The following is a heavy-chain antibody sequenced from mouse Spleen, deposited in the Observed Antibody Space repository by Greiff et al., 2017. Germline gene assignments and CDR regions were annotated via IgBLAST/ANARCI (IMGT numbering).Heavy chain of an antibody. CDR3: ARGEVRRNYAMDY. D-gene: IGHD2-14*01. V-gene: IGHV1-4*01. CDR1: GYTFTSYT. J-gene: IGHJ4*01. CDR2: INPSSGYT. Sequence: VQLKESGAELARPGASVKMSCKASGYTFTSYTMHWVKQRPGQGLEWIGYINPSSGYTKYNQKFKDKATLTADKSSSTAYMQLSSLTSEDSAVYYCARGEVRRNYAMDYWGQGTSVTVSS.